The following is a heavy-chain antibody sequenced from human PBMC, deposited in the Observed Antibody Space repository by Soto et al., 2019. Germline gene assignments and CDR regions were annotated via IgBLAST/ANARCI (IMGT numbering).Heavy chain of an antibody. CDR3: ARDQYCTNGVCYG. D-gene: IGHD2-8*01. CDR2: ISSSSSYI. J-gene: IGHJ4*02. V-gene: IGHV3-21*01. CDR1: GFTFSSYS. Sequence: GGSLRLSCAASGFTFSSYSMNWVRQAPGKGLEWVSSISSSSSYIYYADSVKGRFTISRDNAKNSLYLQMNSLRAEDTAVYYCARDQYCTNGVCYGWGQGTLVTVSS.